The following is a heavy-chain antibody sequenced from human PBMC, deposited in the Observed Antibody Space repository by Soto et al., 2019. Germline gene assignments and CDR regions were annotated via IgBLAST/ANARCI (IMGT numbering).Heavy chain of an antibody. CDR1: GFTFSSNA. J-gene: IGHJ5*02. V-gene: IGHV3-30-3*01. Sequence: SLRLSCPASGFTFSSNAMHWVRQVQGKGRGWVAVIPSDGSNKYYADSVKGPFSTSRDNSKNTLYLQMNSLRAVDTAVYYCADGQSIAAPHACFDAWGQGTLVTVSS. D-gene: IGHD6-6*01. CDR3: ADGQSIAAPHACFDA. CDR2: IPSDGSNK.